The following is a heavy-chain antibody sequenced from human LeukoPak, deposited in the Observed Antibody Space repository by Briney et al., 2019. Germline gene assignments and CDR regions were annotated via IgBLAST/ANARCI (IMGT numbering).Heavy chain of an antibody. Sequence: GGSLRLSCAASGFTFSSYWMHWVRQAPGKGLVWVSRINSDGSSTSYADSVKGRFTISRDNAKNTLYLQINSLRAEDTAVYYCARASMVLYYFDYWGQGTLVTVSS. CDR2: INSDGSST. CDR1: GFTFSSYW. V-gene: IGHV3-74*01. CDR3: ARASMVLYYFDY. J-gene: IGHJ4*02. D-gene: IGHD2/OR15-2a*01.